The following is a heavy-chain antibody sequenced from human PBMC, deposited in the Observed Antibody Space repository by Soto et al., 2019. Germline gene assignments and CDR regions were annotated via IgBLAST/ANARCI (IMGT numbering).Heavy chain of an antibody. CDR1: GGTSTIYT. CDR2: IVPTLRIT. V-gene: IGHV1-69*08. D-gene: IGHD1-26*01. CDR3: ATDKYGAGRVGVHS. Sequence: QVQLVQSGAEVKKPGASLRVSCETSGGTSTIYTITWVRQAPGQGLQWMGRIVPTLRITNYAQEFXGXLTXTADSSTSTAHIELTSLTSEDTAVYYCATDKYGAGRVGVHSWGQGTLVTVSS. J-gene: IGHJ5*02.